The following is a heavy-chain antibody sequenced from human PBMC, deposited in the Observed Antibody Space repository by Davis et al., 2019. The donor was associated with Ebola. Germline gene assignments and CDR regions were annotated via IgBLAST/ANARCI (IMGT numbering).Heavy chain of an antibody. CDR2: IRSKANSYAT. CDR3: TTAGDIVVVPAAADY. V-gene: IGHV3-73*01. Sequence: GESLKISCAASRFTFSGSAMHWVRQASGKGLEWVGRIRSKANSYATAYAASVKGRFTISRDDSKNTLYLQMNSLKTEDTAVYYCTTAGDIVVVPAAADYWGQGTLVTVSS. CDR1: RFTFSGSA. D-gene: IGHD2-2*01. J-gene: IGHJ4*02.